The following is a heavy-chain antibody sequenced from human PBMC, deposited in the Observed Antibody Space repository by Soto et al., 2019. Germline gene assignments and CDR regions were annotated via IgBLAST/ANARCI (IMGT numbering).Heavy chain of an antibody. V-gene: IGHV4-34*01. CDR1: GGSFSGYY. CDR3: ARGGYFWSSYYYYYGMDV. J-gene: IGHJ6*02. D-gene: IGHD3-3*01. CDR2: INHSGST. Sequence: SETLSLTCAVYGGSFSGYYWSWIRQPPGKGLEWIGEINHSGSTNYNPSLKSRVTISVDTSKNQFSLKLSSVTAADTAVYYCARGGYFWSSYYYYYGMDVWGQGTTVTVSS.